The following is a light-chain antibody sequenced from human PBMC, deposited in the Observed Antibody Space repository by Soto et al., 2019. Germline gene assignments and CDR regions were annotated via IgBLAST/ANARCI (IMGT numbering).Light chain of an antibody. CDR3: CSYAGGFYV. V-gene: IGLV2-8*01. Sequence: QSVLTQPPSASGSPGQSVTISCTGTSSDVGNYNFVSWFQQHPGQAPKLMIYEVSKRPSGVPARFSGSKSGNTASLTVSGLQAEDEADYYCCSYAGGFYVFGTGTKVTVL. CDR2: EVS. J-gene: IGLJ1*01. CDR1: SSDVGNYNF.